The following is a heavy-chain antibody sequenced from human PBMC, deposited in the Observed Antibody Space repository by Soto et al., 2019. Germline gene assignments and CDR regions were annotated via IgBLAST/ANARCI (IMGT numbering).Heavy chain of an antibody. V-gene: IGHV4-34*01. CDR2: INHSGST. J-gene: IGHJ4*02. D-gene: IGHD2-8*02. CDR1: GGSFSGYY. CDR3: ARDKITGHFDY. Sequence: QVQLQQWGAGLLKPSETLSLTCAVYGGSFSGYYWTWIRQPPGTGLAWIGEINHSGSTNYNPSLKSRVTISVDTSKNQFSLKLTSVTAADTAVYYCARDKITGHFDYWGQGTLVTVSS.